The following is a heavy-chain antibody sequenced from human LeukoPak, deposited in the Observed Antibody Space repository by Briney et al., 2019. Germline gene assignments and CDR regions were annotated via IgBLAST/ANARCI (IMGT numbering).Heavy chain of an antibody. J-gene: IGHJ4*02. D-gene: IGHD3-9*01. CDR3: ARDRGYDIPEGIFDY. Sequence: QPGRSLRLSCAASGFTFSSYAMHWVRQAPGKGLEWVAVISYDGSNKYYADSVKGRFTISRDNSKNTLYLQMNSLRAEDTAVYYCARDRGYDIPEGIFDYWGQGTLVTVSS. CDR2: ISYDGSNK. CDR1: GFTFSSYA. V-gene: IGHV3-30-3*01.